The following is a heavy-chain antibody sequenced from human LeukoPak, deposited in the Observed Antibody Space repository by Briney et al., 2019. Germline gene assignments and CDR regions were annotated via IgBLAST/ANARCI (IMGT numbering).Heavy chain of an antibody. CDR3: AAKNWYFDL. J-gene: IGHJ2*01. CDR1: GGSINSYY. Sequence: SETLSLTCTVSGGSINSYYWSWIRQPPGKGLEWIGYIYYSGSTNYNPSLKSRVTISVDTSKNQFSLKLSSVTAAGTAVYYCAAKNWYFDLWGRGTLVTVSS. V-gene: IGHV4-59*01. CDR2: IYYSGST.